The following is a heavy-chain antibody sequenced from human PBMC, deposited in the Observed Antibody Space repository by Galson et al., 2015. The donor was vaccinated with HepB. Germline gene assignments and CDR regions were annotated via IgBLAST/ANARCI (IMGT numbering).Heavy chain of an antibody. J-gene: IGHJ3*02. D-gene: IGHD3-3*01. CDR2: IVVGSGNT. V-gene: IGHV1-58*02. CDR1: GFTFTSSA. Sequence: SVKVSCKASGFTFTSSAMQWVRQARGQRLEWIGWIVVGSGNTNYAQKFQERVTITRDMSTSTAYMELSSLRSEDTAVYYCAAAKAIWSGYLGADAFDIWGQGTMVTVSS. CDR3: AAAKAIWSGYLGADAFDI.